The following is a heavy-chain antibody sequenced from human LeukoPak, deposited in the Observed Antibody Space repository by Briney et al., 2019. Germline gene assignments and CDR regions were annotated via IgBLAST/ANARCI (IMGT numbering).Heavy chain of an antibody. J-gene: IGHJ4*02. D-gene: IGHD1-1*01. CDR2: IIPIFGTA. CDR1: GGTFSSYA. V-gene: IGHV1-69*13. CDR3: ARAGKPGTTGTTGFDY. Sequence: RASVKVSCKASGGTFSSYAISWVRQAPGQGLEWMGGIIPIFGTANYAQKFQGRVMITADESTSTAYMELSSLRSEDTAVYYCARAGKPGTTGTTGFDYWGQGTLVTVSS.